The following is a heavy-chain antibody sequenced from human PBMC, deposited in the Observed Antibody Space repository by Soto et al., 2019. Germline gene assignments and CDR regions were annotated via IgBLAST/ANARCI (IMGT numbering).Heavy chain of an antibody. CDR1: GFTFSSYE. CDR3: ARDRGIAAAGSLYYGMDV. Sequence: EVQLVESGGGLVQPGGSLRLSCAASGFTFSSYEMNWVRQAPGKGLEWVSYISSSGSTIYYADSVKGRFTISSDNAKNSLYLKMNSLRAEDTAVYYCARDRGIAAAGSLYYGMDVWGQGTTVTVSS. D-gene: IGHD6-13*01. V-gene: IGHV3-48*03. J-gene: IGHJ6*02. CDR2: ISSSGSTI.